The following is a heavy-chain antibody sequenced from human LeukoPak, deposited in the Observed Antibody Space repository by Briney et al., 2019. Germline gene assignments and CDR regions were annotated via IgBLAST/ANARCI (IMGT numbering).Heavy chain of an antibody. Sequence: PGGSLRLSCAASGFPFVKAWMHWVRQAPGKGLVWVSRIHNDGSGTTYADSVKGRFTISRDNAKNTVFLQMNSLTAEDTGTYYCARGQNYQLRLWGQGTLVTVSS. V-gene: IGHV3-74*03. J-gene: IGHJ4*02. D-gene: IGHD6-25*01. CDR3: ARGQNYQLRL. CDR1: GFPFVKAW. CDR2: IHNDGSGT.